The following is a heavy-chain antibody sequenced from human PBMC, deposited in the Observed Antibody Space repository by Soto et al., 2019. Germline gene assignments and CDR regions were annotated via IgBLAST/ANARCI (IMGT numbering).Heavy chain of an antibody. J-gene: IGHJ4*02. D-gene: IGHD5-12*01. CDR3: VREEYSGYEGY. CDR2: IYYSGST. CDR1: GGSISSGDYY. Sequence: SETLSLTCTVSGGSISSGDYYWSWIRQPPGKGLEWIGHIYYSGSTYYNPSLKSRVTISVDTSKNQFSLKLSSVTAADTAVYYCVREEYSGYEGYWGQGTLVTVS. V-gene: IGHV4-30-4*01.